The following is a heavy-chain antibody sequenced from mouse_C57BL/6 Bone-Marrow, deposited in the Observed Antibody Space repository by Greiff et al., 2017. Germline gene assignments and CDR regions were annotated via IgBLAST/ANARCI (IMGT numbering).Heavy chain of an antibody. V-gene: IGHV7-1*01. CDR2: SRNKANDYTT. CDR1: GFTFSDFY. Sequence: EVKVVESGGGLVQSGRSLRLSCATSGFTFSDFYMEWVRQAPGKGLEWIAASRNKANDYTTEYSASVKGRFIVSRDTSQSILYLQMNALRAEDTAIYYCARGDYYDYGDYAMDYWGQGASVTVSS. CDR3: ARGDYYDYGDYAMDY. D-gene: IGHD2-4*01. J-gene: IGHJ4*01.